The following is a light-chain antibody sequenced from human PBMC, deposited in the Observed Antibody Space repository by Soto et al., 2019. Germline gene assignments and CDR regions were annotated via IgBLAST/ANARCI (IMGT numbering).Light chain of an antibody. CDR2: KAS. J-gene: IGKJ1*01. CDR3: QQYNSYSWT. V-gene: IGKV1-5*03. Sequence: DIQMTQSPSTLSASVGDTVTISCRASQSFSSWLAWYQQKPGKAPKLLIYKASSLQSGVPSRFSGSGSGTEFTLIITSLQPDDSATYYCQQYNSYSWTFGQGTKVDIK. CDR1: QSFSSW.